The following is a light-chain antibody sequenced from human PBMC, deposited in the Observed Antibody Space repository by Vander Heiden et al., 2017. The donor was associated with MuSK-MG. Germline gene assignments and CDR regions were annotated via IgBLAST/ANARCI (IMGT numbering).Light chain of an antibody. V-gene: IGKV3-20*01. CDR2: GTS. Sequence: EIVLTQSPGTLSLSPGERATLSCRASQSISSDYLAWYQQKPGQAPRLLIYGTSIRATGIPDRFSGSGYETDFTLTISRREPEDFAVYYCQQYGSSPLSTFGQGTKLEIK. CDR3: QQYGSSPLST. J-gene: IGKJ2*01. CDR1: QSISSDY.